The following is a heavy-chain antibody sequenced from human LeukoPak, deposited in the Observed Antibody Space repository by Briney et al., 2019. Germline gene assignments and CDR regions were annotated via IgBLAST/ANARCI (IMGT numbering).Heavy chain of an antibody. V-gene: IGHV3-30*02. CDR2: IRYDGSNK. Sequence: PGGSLRLSGAASGFTLGSYAMPWVRQAPGKGLEGVAFIRYDGSNKYYADSVKGRFTISRDNSKNTLYLQMNSLRAEDTAVYYCVTGYSGYDDGGYWGQGTLVTVSS. J-gene: IGHJ4*02. D-gene: IGHD5-12*01. CDR3: VTGYSGYDDGGY. CDR1: GFTLGSYA.